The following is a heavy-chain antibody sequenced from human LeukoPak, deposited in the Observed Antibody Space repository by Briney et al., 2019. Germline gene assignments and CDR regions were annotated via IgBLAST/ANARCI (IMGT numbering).Heavy chain of an antibody. CDR3: VRERYCGGDCYPTGQFDY. Sequence: GASVTVSCKASGYTFTSYGISWMRQAPGQGLEWMGWISAYNGNTNYAQKLQGRVTMTTDRSTSTASMELKSLRFDAKAGYYCVRERYCGGDCYPTGQFDYWGQGTLVTVSS. D-gene: IGHD2-21*02. CDR1: GYTFTSYG. CDR2: ISAYNGNT. J-gene: IGHJ4*02. V-gene: IGHV1-18*01.